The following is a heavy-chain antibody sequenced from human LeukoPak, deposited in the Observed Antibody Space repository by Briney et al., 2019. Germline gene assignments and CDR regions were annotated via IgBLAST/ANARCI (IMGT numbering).Heavy chain of an antibody. CDR1: GGSISSYY. Sequence: SSETLSLTCTVSGGSISSYYWSWIRQPPGKGLEWIGYIYYSGSTNYNPSLKSRVTISVDTSKNQFSLKLSSVTAADTAVYYCARHNAVVVAANWFDPWGQGTLVTVSS. CDR3: ARHNAVVVAANWFDP. V-gene: IGHV4-59*08. CDR2: IYYSGST. J-gene: IGHJ5*02. D-gene: IGHD2-15*01.